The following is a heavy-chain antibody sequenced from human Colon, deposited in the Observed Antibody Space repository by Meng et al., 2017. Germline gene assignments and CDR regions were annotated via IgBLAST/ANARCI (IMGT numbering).Heavy chain of an antibody. J-gene: IGHJ4*02. D-gene: IGHD1-7*01. V-gene: IGHV3-74*01. Sequence: EVQLEESGGGLVKPGGALGLSCEVSGFTFSGYWMDWVRQAPGKGLVWVSRINKDRSSTRYADSVKGRFTISRDNAKNTLYLQMNSLRAEDTAVYYCAKDLNWNSFDYWGQGALVTVSS. CDR1: GFTFSGYW. CDR2: INKDRSST. CDR3: AKDLNWNSFDY.